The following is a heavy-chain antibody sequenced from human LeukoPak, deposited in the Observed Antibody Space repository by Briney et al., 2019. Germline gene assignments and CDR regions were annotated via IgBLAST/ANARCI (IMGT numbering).Heavy chain of an antibody. D-gene: IGHD3-22*01. Sequence: SVKVSCKASGGTFSSYAISWVRQAPGQGLEWMGGIIPIFGTANYAQKFQGRVTITADESTSTAYMELSSLRAEDTAVYYCAREGHRSGYGTGHFDYWGQGTLVTVSS. V-gene: IGHV1-69*13. CDR1: GGTFSSYA. J-gene: IGHJ4*02. CDR3: AREGHRSGYGTGHFDY. CDR2: IIPIFGTA.